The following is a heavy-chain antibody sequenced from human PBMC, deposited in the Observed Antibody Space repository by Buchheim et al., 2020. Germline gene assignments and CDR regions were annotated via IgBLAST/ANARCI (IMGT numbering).Heavy chain of an antibody. J-gene: IGHJ3*02. CDR1: GGSLSGYY. CDR2: INHRGNT. V-gene: IGHV4-34*01. D-gene: IGHD2-15*01. CDR3: ARGRLGYCSGGSCYSYVFDI. Sequence: QVHLQQWGAGLLKPSETLSLTCAVYGGSLSGYYWSWIRQPPGKGLEWIGDINHRGNTNDNPSLKSRVTISIATSKNQFSLKLSSVTAADTAVYYCARGRLGYCSGGSCYSYVFDIWGQGT.